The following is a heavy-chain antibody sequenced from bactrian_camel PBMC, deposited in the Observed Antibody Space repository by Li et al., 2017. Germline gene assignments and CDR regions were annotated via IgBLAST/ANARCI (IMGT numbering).Heavy chain of an antibody. CDR2: LDSDGIA. V-gene: IGHV3S9*01. J-gene: IGHJ4*01. CDR1: GYTYSSYF. CDR3: ASGPYVGSRLAY. Sequence: HVQLVESGGGSVQAGGSLRLSCAASGYTYSSYFLAWFRQPPGKEREWVAGLDSDGIASYADSVKGRFTISQDNAKNTVNLQMNSLKPEDTAVYYCASGPYVGSRLAYWGQGTQVTVS. D-gene: IGHD2*01.